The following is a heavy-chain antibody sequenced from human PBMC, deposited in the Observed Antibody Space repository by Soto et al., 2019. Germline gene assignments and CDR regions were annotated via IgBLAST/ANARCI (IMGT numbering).Heavy chain of an antibody. D-gene: IGHD3-16*01. CDR1: GFTFSSYA. J-gene: IGHJ4*02. Sequence: GGSLRLSCAASGFTFSSYAMSWVRQAPGKGLEWVSAISGSGGSTYYADSVKGRFTISRDNSKNTLYLQMNSLRAEDTAVYYCAKDSAMITFGGVISNYYFDYWGQGTLVTVSS. CDR2: ISGSGGST. CDR3: AKDSAMITFGGVISNYYFDY. V-gene: IGHV3-23*01.